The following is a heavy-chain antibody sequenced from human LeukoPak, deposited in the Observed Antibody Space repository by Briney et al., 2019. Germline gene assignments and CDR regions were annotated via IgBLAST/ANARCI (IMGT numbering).Heavy chain of an antibody. D-gene: IGHD6-13*01. CDR3: AKDGSSYSSSWYLDY. Sequence: GGSLRLSCAASGFTFSSYGMHWVRQAPGKGLEWVAVISYDGSNKYYADSVKGRFTISRDNSKNTLYLQMNSLRAEDTAVYYCAKDGSSYSSSWYLDYWGQGTLVTVSS. J-gene: IGHJ4*02. V-gene: IGHV3-30*18. CDR2: ISYDGSNK. CDR1: GFTFSSYG.